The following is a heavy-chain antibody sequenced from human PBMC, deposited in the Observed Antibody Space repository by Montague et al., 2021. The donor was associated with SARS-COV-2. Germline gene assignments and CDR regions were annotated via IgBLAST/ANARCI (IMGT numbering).Heavy chain of an antibody. V-gene: IGHV2-5*02. J-gene: IGHJ4*02. D-gene: IGHD3/OR15-3a*01. CDR3: EHRQYDFLTGQGGADY. CDR2: VYWDGDK. CDR1: GSSLSNSGVG. Sequence: PALVKPTQTLTLTCTFSGSSLSNSGVGVGWIRQPPGKALEWLALVYWDGDKRYSPSLKSRLSITTDTSKNQVVLAMTNVDPVDTATYFCEHRQYDFLTGQGGADYWGQGDLVTVSS.